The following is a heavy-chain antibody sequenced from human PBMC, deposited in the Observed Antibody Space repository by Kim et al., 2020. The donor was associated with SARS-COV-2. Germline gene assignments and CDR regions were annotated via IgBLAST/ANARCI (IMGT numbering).Heavy chain of an antibody. CDR2: ISGDGGST. CDR1: GFTFDDYA. V-gene: IGHV3-43*02. D-gene: IGHD1-26*01. J-gene: IGHJ6*02. CDR3: AKDMGGFSYYYYYGMDV. Sequence: GGSLRLSCAASGFTFDDYAMHWVRQAPGKGLEWVSLISGDGGSTYYADSVKGRFTISRDNSKNSLYLQMNSLRTEDTALYYCAKDMGGFSYYYYYGMDVWGQGTTVTVSS.